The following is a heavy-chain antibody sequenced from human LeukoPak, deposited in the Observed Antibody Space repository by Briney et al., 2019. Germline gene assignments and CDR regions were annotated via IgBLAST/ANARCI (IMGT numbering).Heavy chain of an antibody. Sequence: ASVKVSCKASGYTFTSYGISWVRQAPGQGLEWMGWISAYNGNTNYAQKLQGRVTMTTDTSTSTAYMELRSLRFDDTAVYYWARWILTGSNWFDPWGQGTLVTVSS. V-gene: IGHV1-18*01. D-gene: IGHD3-9*01. CDR1: GYTFTSYG. CDR3: ARWILTGSNWFDP. J-gene: IGHJ5*02. CDR2: ISAYNGNT.